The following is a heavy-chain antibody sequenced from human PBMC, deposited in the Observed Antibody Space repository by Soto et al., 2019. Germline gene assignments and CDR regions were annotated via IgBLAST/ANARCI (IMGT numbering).Heavy chain of an antibody. CDR2: ISSSSSYI. D-gene: IGHD3-3*01. Sequence: GGSLRLSCAASGFTFSSYSMSWVRQAPGKGLEWVSSISSSSSYIYYADSVKGRFTISRDNAKNSLYLQMNSLRAEDTAVYYCARVTDYDFWSGLPDDAFDIWGQGTMVTVSS. CDR1: GFTFSSYS. CDR3: ARVTDYDFWSGLPDDAFDI. V-gene: IGHV3-21*01. J-gene: IGHJ3*02.